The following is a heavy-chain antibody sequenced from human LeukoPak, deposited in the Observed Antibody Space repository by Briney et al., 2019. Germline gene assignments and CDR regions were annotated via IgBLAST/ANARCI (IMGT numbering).Heavy chain of an antibody. D-gene: IGHD2/OR15-2a*01. CDR1: GFNFDDYA. Sequence: GGSLRLSCAVSGFNFDDYAIHWVRQGPGKGLEWVAGISANGGFISYGESVKGRFTISRDNPRNSVFLQMNFLRAEDMAMYFFTKEVQRLHSFFYPPSYALYIWGQRTMGSGSS. CDR3: TKEVQRLHSFFYPPSYALYI. J-gene: IGHJ3*02. V-gene: IGHV3-9*03. CDR2: ISANGGFI.